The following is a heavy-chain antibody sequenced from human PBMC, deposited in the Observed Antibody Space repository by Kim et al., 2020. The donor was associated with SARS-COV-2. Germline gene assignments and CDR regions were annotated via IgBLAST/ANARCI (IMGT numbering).Heavy chain of an antibody. D-gene: IGHD6-19*01. CDR3: VRDTRAVAGTGVPDY. Sequence: GGSLILSCAASGFTFSSYGMHWVRQAPGKGLEWVAVISYDGSNKYYADSVKGRFTISRDNSKNTLYLQMNSLRAEDTAVYYCVRDTRAVAGTGVPDYWGQGTLVTVSS. J-gene: IGHJ4*02. V-gene: IGHV3-33*05. CDR1: GFTFSSYG. CDR2: ISYDGSNK.